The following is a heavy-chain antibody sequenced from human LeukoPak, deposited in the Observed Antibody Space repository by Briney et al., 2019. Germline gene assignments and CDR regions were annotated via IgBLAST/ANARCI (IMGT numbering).Heavy chain of an antibody. CDR1: GFTFSGYG. J-gene: IGHJ4*02. Sequence: GGSLRLSCAASGFTFSGYGMHWVRQAPGKGLEWVAFIRNDGSNKYYADSVRGRFTISRDNSKNTLYLQMNSLRAEDTAVYYCAKDQSSFCSRSSCYALHYWGQGTLVTVSS. CDR3: AKDQSSFCSRSSCYALHY. D-gene: IGHD2-2*01. V-gene: IGHV3-30*02. CDR2: IRNDGSNK.